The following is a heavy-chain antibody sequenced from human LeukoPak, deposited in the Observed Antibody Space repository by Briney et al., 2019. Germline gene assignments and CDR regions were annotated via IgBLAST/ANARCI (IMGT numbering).Heavy chain of an antibody. CDR2: ISFDGSDK. CDR1: GFTFSTYA. V-gene: IGHV3-30*04. CDR3: AREWYSSPSWCRFDH. Sequence: GRSLRLSCAASGFTFSTYAMHWVRQAPGKGLEWVAVISFDGSDKYYADSVKGRFTISRDNSKNTLYLQMNSLRAEDTAVYYCAREWYSSPSWCRFDHWGQGTLVTVSS. D-gene: IGHD6-6*01. J-gene: IGHJ5*02.